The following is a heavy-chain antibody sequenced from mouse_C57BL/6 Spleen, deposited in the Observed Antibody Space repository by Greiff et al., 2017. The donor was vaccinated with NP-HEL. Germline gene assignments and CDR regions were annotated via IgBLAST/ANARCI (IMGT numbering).Heavy chain of an antibody. D-gene: IGHD2-2*01. CDR3: ARFGYYGYFDV. Sequence: VQLQQPGAELVKPGASVKLSCKASGYTFTSYWMHWVKQRPGQGLEWIGMIHPNSGSTNYNEKFKSKATLTVDKSSSTAYMQLSSLTSEDSAVYYCARFGYYGYFDVWGTGTTVTVSS. CDR2: IHPNSGST. CDR1: GYTFTSYW. J-gene: IGHJ1*03. V-gene: IGHV1-64*01.